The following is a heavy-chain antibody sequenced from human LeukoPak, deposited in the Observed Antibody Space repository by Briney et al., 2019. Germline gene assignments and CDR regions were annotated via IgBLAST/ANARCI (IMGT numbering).Heavy chain of an antibody. CDR1: GYTFSGTGWY. V-gene: IGHV1-2*02. Sequence: ASVKVSCKASGYTFSGTGWYLYWLRQAPGQGLEWMGWIYPNNGATGYAQKFQGRVAMTRDTSISTAYMELSRLRPDDTAVYYCARDGPAQMVDFDYWGQGTLVTVSS. CDR2: IYPNNGAT. J-gene: IGHJ4*02. D-gene: IGHD3-10*01. CDR3: ARDGPAQMVDFDY.